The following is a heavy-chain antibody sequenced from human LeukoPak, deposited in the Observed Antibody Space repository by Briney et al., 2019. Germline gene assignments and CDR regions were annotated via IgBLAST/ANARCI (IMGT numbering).Heavy chain of an antibody. D-gene: IGHD3-22*01. CDR1: GGTFSRYA. V-gene: IGHV1-69*10. CDR2: IIPMFGIA. CDR3: ARGGVNYYDSSGYYPLDY. Sequence: SVKVSCKASGGTFSRYAISWVRQAPGQGLEWMGGIIPMFGIANYAQKFQGRVTMTTDTSTSTAYMELRSLRSDDTAVYYCARGGVNYYDSSGYYPLDYWGQGTLVTVSS. J-gene: IGHJ4*02.